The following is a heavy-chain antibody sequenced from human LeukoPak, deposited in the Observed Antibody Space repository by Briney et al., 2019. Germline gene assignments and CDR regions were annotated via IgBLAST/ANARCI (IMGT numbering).Heavy chain of an antibody. Sequence: SETLSLTCTVSGGSISSSNWWSWVRQPPGKGLEWIGEIYHSGSTNYNPSLKSRVTISVDKSKNQFSLKLSSVTAADTAVYYCATFLGYCSGGSCYLDAFDIWGQGTMVTVSS. CDR3: ATFLGYCSGGSCYLDAFDI. CDR1: GGSISSSNW. D-gene: IGHD2-15*01. CDR2: IYHSGST. V-gene: IGHV4-4*02. J-gene: IGHJ3*02.